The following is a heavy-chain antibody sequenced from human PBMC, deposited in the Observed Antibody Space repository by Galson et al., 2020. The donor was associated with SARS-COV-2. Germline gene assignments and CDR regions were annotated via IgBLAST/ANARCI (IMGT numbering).Heavy chain of an antibody. J-gene: IGHJ1*01. V-gene: IGHV3-48*03. CDR2: ISSRGSTT. D-gene: IGHD3-22*01. CDR1: EFTFSNYD. Sequence: GGSLRLSCAASEFTFSNYDMNWVRLAPGKGPEWLSYISSRGSTTFYADSVKGRFTVSRDNAKNSLFLQMNSLRAEDTAVYYCARSDYDGNGKACFQHWGQGSLVTVSS. CDR3: ARSDYDGNGKACFQH.